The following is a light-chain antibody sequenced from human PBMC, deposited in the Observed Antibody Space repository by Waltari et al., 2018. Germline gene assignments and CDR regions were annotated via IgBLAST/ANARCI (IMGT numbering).Light chain of an antibody. J-gene: IGLJ1*01. Sequence: QSALTQPASVSGSPGQSIPISCTGTSSAVGGYNTVSWYQQHPGKAPKLIIYDVSNRPSGVSNRFSGSKSGNTASLTISGLQAEDETDYYCSSYTSSSTPYVFGTGTKVTVL. CDR3: SSYTSSSTPYV. CDR1: SSAVGGYNT. V-gene: IGLV2-14*03. CDR2: DVS.